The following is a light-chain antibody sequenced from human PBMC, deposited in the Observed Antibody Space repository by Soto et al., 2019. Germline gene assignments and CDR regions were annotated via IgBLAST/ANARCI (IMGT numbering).Light chain of an antibody. V-gene: IGKV1-39*01. CDR2: VAS. CDR3: QQSYIMPWT. J-gene: IGKJ1*01. Sequence: DIQMTQSPSTLSGSVGDRVTITCRASQTISSWLAWYQQKPGKAPKLLIHVASSLQSGVPSRFSGSGSGTDFALTITSLQPEDFATYYCQQSYIMPWTFGQGTKVDIK. CDR1: QTISSW.